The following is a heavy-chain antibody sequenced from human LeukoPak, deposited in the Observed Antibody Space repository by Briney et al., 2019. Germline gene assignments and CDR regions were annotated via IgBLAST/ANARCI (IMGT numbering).Heavy chain of an antibody. CDR2: VFHSGST. D-gene: IGHD6-19*01. J-gene: IGHJ4*02. Sequence: SETLSLTCSVSGDSISTNEWWSWVRQPPGKGLEWIGEVFHSGSTNYNPSLKSRVTISIDRSKNQFSLEVTSVTAADTAIYYCARDLAVAGTNYFDFWGQGVLVTVSS. CDR3: ARDLAVAGTNYFDF. V-gene: IGHV4-4*02. CDR1: GDSISTNEW.